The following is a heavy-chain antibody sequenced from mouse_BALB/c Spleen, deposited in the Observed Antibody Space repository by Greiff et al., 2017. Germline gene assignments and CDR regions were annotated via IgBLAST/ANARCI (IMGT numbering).Heavy chain of an antibody. D-gene: IGHD2-10*02. Sequence: EVQVVESGGGLVKLGGSLKLSCAASGFTFSSYYMSWVRQTPEKRLELVAAINSNGGSTYYPDTVKGRFTISRDNAKNTLYLQMSSLKSEDTALYYCARHKYGNAFDYWGQGTTLTVSS. J-gene: IGHJ2*01. CDR2: INSNGGST. CDR1: GFTFSSYY. V-gene: IGHV5-6-2*01. CDR3: ARHKYGNAFDY.